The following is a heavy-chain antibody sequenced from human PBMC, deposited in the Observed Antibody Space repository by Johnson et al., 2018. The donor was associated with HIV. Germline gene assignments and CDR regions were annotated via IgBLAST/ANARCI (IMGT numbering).Heavy chain of an antibody. V-gene: IGHV3-13*01. CDR2: IGTAGDT. D-gene: IGHD2-15*01. CDR1: GFTFSSYW. Sequence: VQLVESGGGLVQPGGSLRLSCAASGFTFSSYWMSWVRQAPGKGLEWVSTIGTAGDTYYPGSVKGRFTVSREDAKNSLYLQMNSLRAGDTALYYCARAVCRGGRCYSHDAFDIWGQGTMVTVSS. CDR3: ARAVCRGGRCYSHDAFDI. J-gene: IGHJ3*02.